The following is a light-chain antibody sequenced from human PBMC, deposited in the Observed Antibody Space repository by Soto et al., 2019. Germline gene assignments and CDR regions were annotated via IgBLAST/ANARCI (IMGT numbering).Light chain of an antibody. V-gene: IGKV2-28*01. CDR1: QSLLHSNGYNY. J-gene: IGKJ2*01. CDR2: LGS. CDR3: MPALHTPRYT. Sequence: DIVMTQSPLSLPVTPGEPASISCRSSQSLLHSNGYNYLDWYLQKPGQSPQLLIYLGSNRASGVADRFSVSGSGTDFTLKISRVEAEDVGVYYCMPALHTPRYTFGQGTKLYIK.